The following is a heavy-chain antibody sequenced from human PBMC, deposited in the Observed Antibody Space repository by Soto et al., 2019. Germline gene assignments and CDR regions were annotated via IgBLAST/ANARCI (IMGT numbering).Heavy chain of an antibody. Sequence: GGSLRLSCAASGFTFSSYAMHWVRQAPGKGLEWVAVISYDGSNKYYADSVKGRFTISRDNSKNTLYLQMNSLRAEDTAVYYCARNYYDSSGYPDYWGQGTLVTVSS. CDR1: GFTFSSYA. V-gene: IGHV3-30-3*01. CDR2: ISYDGSNK. D-gene: IGHD3-22*01. CDR3: ARNYYDSSGYPDY. J-gene: IGHJ4*02.